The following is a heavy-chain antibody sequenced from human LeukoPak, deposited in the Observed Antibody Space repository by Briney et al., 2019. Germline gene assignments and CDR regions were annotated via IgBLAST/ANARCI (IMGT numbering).Heavy chain of an antibody. CDR1: GGSFSGYY. CDR3: ARGPGVGAFDI. CDR2: INHSGST. V-gene: IGHV4-34*01. Sequence: SETLSLTCAVYGGSFSGYYWNWIRQPPGKGLEWIGEINHSGSTNYNPSLKSRVTISVHTSKNQFSLKLSSVTAADTAVYYRARGPGVGAFDIWGQGTMVTVSS. D-gene: IGHD2-8*01. J-gene: IGHJ3*02.